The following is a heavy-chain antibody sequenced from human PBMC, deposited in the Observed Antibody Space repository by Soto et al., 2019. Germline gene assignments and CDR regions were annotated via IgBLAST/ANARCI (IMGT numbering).Heavy chain of an antibody. CDR3: ARLGSIGYGDYTSDGNYYYYGMDV. V-gene: IGHV4-39*01. CDR2: IYYSGST. D-gene: IGHD4-17*01. J-gene: IGHJ6*02. Sequence: SETLSLTCTVSGGSISSSSYYWGWIRQPPGKGLEWIGSIYYSGSTYYNPSLKSRVTISVDTSKNQFSLKLSSVTAADTAVYYCARLGSIGYGDYTSDGNYYYYGMDVWGQGTTVTVSS. CDR1: GGSISSSSYY.